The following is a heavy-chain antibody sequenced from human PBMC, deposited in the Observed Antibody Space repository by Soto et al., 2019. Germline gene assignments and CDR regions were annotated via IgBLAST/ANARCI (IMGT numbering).Heavy chain of an antibody. CDR3: ARYYDFWSGYQYYYMDV. V-gene: IGHV4-59*01. CDR1: GGSISSYY. J-gene: IGHJ6*03. D-gene: IGHD3-3*01. CDR2: IYYSGST. Sequence: QVQLQESGPGLVKPSETLSLTCTVSGGSISSYYWSWIRQPPGKGLEWIGYIYYSGSTNYNPSLESRVTISVDTSKNQFSLKLSSVTAADTAVYYCARYYDFWSGYQYYYMDVWGKGTTVTVSS.